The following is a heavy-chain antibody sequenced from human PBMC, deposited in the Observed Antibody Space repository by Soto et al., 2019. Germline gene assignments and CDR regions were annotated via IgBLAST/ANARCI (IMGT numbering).Heavy chain of an antibody. CDR1: VYAFTKYY. V-gene: IGHV1-46*01. CDR2: IDPNGGST. J-gene: IGHJ6*02. CDR3: ARPAALQPYYYDHGMDV. Sequence: XSVKVSCKASVYAFTKYYIHWVRQAPGQGLEWMGIIDPNGGSTTNAQRFQGRVTMTRDTSTSTLYMELRSLRSEDTAVYYCARPAALQPYYYDHGMDVWGQGTTVTVSS. D-gene: IGHD2-2*01.